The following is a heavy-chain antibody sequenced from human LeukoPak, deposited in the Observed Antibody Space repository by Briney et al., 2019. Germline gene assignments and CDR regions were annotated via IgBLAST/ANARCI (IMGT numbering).Heavy chain of an antibody. CDR3: ARLVIP. CDR1: GFSISSDYY. Sequence: SETLSLTCTVSGFSISSDYYWGWIRQPPGKGLEWLGSVSHSGITYYNSSLNSRVTISVDTSNNQFSLKVNSVTAADTAVYYCARLVIPWGQGILVTVSS. CDR2: VSHSGIT. D-gene: IGHD3-10*01. J-gene: IGHJ5*02. V-gene: IGHV4-38-2*02.